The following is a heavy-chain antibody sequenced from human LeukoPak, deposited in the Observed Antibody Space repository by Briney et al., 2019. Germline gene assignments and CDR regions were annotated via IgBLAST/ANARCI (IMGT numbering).Heavy chain of an antibody. J-gene: IGHJ4*02. D-gene: IGHD6-13*01. V-gene: IGHV3-30*04. CDR2: ISYDGSNK. Sequence: PGGSLRLSCAASGFTFRSYDMHWVRQAPGKGLEWVAVISYDGSNKYYADSVKGRFTISRDNSKTTLYLQMNSLRIEDTAVHYCARAQGIAAASDYWGQGTLVTVSS. CDR1: GFTFRSYD. CDR3: ARAQGIAAASDY.